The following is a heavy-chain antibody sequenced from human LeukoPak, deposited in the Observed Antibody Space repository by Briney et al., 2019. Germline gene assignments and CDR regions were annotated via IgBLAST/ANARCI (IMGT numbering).Heavy chain of an antibody. D-gene: IGHD4-17*01. CDR2: IRNKPHSYTT. CDR1: EFTFSDAY. Sequence: GGSLRLSCAASEFTFSDAYMDWVRQAPGKGLQWVGRIRNKPHSYTTDYAASVKGRFTISRDDSKNSLFLQMNSLKTEDTAVYYCTRVRHGDYFDPWGLGTLVTVSS. V-gene: IGHV3-72*01. J-gene: IGHJ4*02. CDR3: TRVRHGDYFDP.